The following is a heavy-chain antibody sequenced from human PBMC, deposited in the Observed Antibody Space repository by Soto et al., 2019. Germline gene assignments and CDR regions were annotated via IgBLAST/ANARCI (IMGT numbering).Heavy chain of an antibody. D-gene: IGHD1-20*01. J-gene: IGHJ4*02. CDR3: AKEGKGIPGPNY. V-gene: IGHV3-30*18. CDR2: ISYDGSNK. CDR1: GFTFSSYG. Sequence: QVQLVESGGGVVQPGRSLRLSCAASGFTFSSYGMHWVRQAPGKGLEWVAVISYDGSNKYYADSVKGRFTISRDNSKNTLYLQMNSLRAEDTAVYYCAKEGKGIPGPNYWGQGTLVTVSS.